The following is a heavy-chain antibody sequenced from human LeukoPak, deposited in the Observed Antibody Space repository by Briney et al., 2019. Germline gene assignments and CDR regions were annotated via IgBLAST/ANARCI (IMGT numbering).Heavy chain of an antibody. CDR3: AGGDYFDSSGYASWRFDI. V-gene: IGHV4-59*01. D-gene: IGHD3-22*01. Sequence: SETLSLTCTVSGGSISDYWTWIRQPPGKGLEWIGHIYYSGNTIYNPSLKSRVTISVDTSKNQFSLKLTSVTTADTAVYYCAGGDYFDSSGYASWRFDIWGQGTMVTVSS. J-gene: IGHJ3*02. CDR1: GGSISDY. CDR2: IYYSGNT.